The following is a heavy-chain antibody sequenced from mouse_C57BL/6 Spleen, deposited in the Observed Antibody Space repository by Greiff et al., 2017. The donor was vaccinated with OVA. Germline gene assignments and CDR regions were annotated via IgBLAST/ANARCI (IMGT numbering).Heavy chain of an antibody. V-gene: IGHV14-4*01. J-gene: IGHJ2*01. CDR3: TKGSSDYAYFDY. D-gene: IGHD3-2*02. Sequence: VQLQQSGAELVRPRASVKLSCTASGFNIKDDYMHWVKQRPEQGLEWIGWIDPENGDTEYASKFQGKATITADTSSNTAYLQLSSLTSEDTAVYYCTKGSSDYAYFDYWGQGTTLTVSS. CDR1: GFNIKDDY. CDR2: IDPENGDT.